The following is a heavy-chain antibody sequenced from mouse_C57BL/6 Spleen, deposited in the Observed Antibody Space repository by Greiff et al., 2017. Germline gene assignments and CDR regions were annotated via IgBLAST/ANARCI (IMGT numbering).Heavy chain of an antibody. V-gene: IGHV1-19*01. CDR3: THYYGSSSEYFDY. Sequence: EVQLQQSGPVLVKPGASVKMSCKASGYTFTDYYMNWVKQSHGKSLEWIGVINPYNGGTSYHQKFKGKATLTVDKSSSTAYMVLNSLTSKDAAVYYCTHYYGSSSEYFDYWGQGTTLTVSS. D-gene: IGHD1-1*01. CDR1: GYTFTDYY. J-gene: IGHJ2*01. CDR2: INPYNGGT.